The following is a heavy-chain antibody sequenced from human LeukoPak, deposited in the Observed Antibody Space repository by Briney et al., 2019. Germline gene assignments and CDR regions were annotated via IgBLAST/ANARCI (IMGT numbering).Heavy chain of an antibody. CDR2: INHSGST. J-gene: IGHJ4*02. Sequence: SDTLSLTCAVYGGSFSGYYWSWIRQPPGKGLEWIGEINHSGSTNYNPSLKSRVTISVDTYKNQFSLKLSSVTAADTAVYYCARGRGYSSSWGQGTLVTVSS. D-gene: IGHD6-13*01. CDR3: ARGRGYSSS. CDR1: GGSFSGYY. V-gene: IGHV4-34*01.